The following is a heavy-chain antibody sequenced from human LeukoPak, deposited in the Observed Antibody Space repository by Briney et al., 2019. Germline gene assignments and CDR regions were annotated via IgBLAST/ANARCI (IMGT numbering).Heavy chain of an antibody. V-gene: IGHV4-34*01. CDR1: GGSFGGYY. CDR2: INHSGST. J-gene: IGHJ4*02. CDR3: ARGRVAFEY. D-gene: IGHD2-15*01. Sequence: SETLSLTCAVYGGSFGGYYWSWIRQPPGKGLEWIGEINHSGSTNYNPSLKSRVTISVDTSKNQFSLKLSSVTAADTAVYHCARGRVAFEYGGQGTLVTVSS.